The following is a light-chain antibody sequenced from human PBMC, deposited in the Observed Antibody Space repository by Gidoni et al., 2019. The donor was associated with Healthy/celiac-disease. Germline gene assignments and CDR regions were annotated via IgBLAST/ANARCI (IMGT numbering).Light chain of an antibody. Sequence: SYELTQPPSVSVSPGQTASITCSGDKLGNKYVYWYRQKPGQSPVVVIYQDTKRPSGIPERFSGSNSGNTATLTISGTQAMDEADYYCQAWDSSTVVFGGGTKLTVL. V-gene: IGLV3-1*01. CDR1: KLGNKY. CDR3: QAWDSSTVV. CDR2: QDT. J-gene: IGLJ2*01.